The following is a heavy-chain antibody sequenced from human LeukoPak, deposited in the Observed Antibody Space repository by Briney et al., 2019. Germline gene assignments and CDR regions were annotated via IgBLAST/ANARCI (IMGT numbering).Heavy chain of an antibody. CDR3: ARVVTLVGATEDYGMDV. D-gene: IGHD1-26*01. CDR2: IYYSGST. CDR1: GGSISSYY. Sequence: PSETLSLTCTVSGGSISSYYWSWIRQPPGKGLEWIGYIYYSGSTNYNPSLKSRVTISVDTSKNQFSLKLSSVTAADTAVYYCARVVTLVGATEDYGMDVWGQGTTVTVSS. V-gene: IGHV4-59*01. J-gene: IGHJ6*02.